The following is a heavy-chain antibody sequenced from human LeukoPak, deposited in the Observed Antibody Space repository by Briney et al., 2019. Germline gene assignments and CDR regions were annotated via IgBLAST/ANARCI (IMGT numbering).Heavy chain of an antibody. CDR1: GFTFSSYG. CDR2: ISSSSTYI. CDR3: ARGQAQWLPFDY. V-gene: IGHV3-21*01. D-gene: IGHD6-19*01. Sequence: KTGGSLRLSCAASGFTFSSYGMNWVRQAPGKGLEWVSSISSSSTYIYYADSLKGRFTISRDNAKNSLYLQMNSLRAEDTAVYYCARGQAQWLPFDYWGQGTLVTVSS. J-gene: IGHJ4*02.